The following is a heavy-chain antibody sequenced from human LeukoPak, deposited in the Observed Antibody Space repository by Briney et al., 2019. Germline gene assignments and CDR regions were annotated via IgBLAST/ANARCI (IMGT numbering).Heavy chain of an antibody. CDR2: INHSGST. CDR1: GGSFSGYY. Sequence: KSPETLSLTCAVYGGSFSGYYWSWIRQPPGKGLEWIGEINHSGSTNYNPSLKSRVTISVDTSKNQFSLKLSSVTAADTAVYYCARDVVPAAIERRSFDYWGQGTLVTVS. CDR3: ARDVVPAAIERRSFDY. J-gene: IGHJ4*02. D-gene: IGHD2-2*02. V-gene: IGHV4-34*01.